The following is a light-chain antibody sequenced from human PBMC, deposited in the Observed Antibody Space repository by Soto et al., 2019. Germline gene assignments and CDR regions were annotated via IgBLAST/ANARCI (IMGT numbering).Light chain of an antibody. V-gene: IGKV1-5*01. CDR2: DAS. Sequence: DIQMTQSPSTLSASVGDRVTITCRASQSISSWLAWYQQKPGKAPKLLIYDASSLESGVPSRFSGSGSGTEFTFTVSSLQPDDFATYYCQQYNSYPGTFGQGTKLDSK. CDR1: QSISSW. CDR3: QQYNSYPGT. J-gene: IGKJ1*01.